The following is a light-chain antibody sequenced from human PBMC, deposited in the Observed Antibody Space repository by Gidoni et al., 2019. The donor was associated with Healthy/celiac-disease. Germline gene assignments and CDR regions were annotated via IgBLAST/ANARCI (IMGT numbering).Light chain of an antibody. V-gene: IGKV3-20*01. CDR2: GAS. CDR1: QSVSSDY. CDR3: QQYGRSPLT. Sequence: EIVLTQSPGTLSLSPGERATISCRSSQSVSSDYLAWYQQKPGQAPRLLIYGASSRATGIPDRFSGSGSGTDFTLTISRLEPEDFAVYYCQQYGRSPLTFGGGTKLEIK. J-gene: IGKJ4*01.